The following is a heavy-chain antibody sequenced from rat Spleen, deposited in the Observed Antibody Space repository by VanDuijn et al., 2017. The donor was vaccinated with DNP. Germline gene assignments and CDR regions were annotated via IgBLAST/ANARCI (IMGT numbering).Heavy chain of an antibody. V-gene: IGHV5-29*01. Sequence: EVQLEESGGGLVQPGRSLKLSCAASGFTFSNFDMAWVRQAPTRGLEWIATITYDGSTTYYRDSLKGRFTISRDNSKSTLFLQRDSLRSDDTATYYCARQRYNAGFDYWGQGVMVTVSS. CDR1: GFTFSNFD. D-gene: IGHD4-3*01. CDR2: ITYDGSTT. CDR3: ARQRYNAGFDY. J-gene: IGHJ2*01.